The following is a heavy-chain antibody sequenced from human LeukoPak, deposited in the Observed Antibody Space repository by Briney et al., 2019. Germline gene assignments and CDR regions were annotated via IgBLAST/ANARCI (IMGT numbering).Heavy chain of an antibody. CDR1: GFTFSSYS. Sequence: GGSLRLSCAASGFTFSSYSMNWVRQAPGKGLEWVSSISSSSSYIYYADSVKGRFTVSRDNAKNSLYLQMNSLRAEDTAVYYCVKDGQYSSSSPYYFDYWGQGTLVTVSS. D-gene: IGHD6-6*01. CDR2: ISSSSSYI. CDR3: VKDGQYSSSSPYYFDY. J-gene: IGHJ4*02. V-gene: IGHV3-21*04.